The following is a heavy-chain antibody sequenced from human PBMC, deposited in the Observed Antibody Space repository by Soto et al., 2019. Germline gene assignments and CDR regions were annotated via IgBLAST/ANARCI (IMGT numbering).Heavy chain of an antibody. CDR3: AKAIGFWRGVVTAINFDY. V-gene: IGHV3-23*01. D-gene: IGHD2-21*02. CDR1: GFTFSSYA. CDR2: ISGSGGST. Sequence: GGSLRLSCAASGFTFSSYAMSWVRQAPGKGLEWVSAISGSGGSTYYADSVKGRFTISRDNSKNTLYLQMNSLRAEDTAVYYCAKAIGFWRGVVTAINFDYWGQGPLVTVSS. J-gene: IGHJ4*02.